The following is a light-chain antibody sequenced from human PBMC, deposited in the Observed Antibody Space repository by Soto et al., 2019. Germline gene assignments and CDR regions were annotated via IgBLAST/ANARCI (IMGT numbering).Light chain of an antibody. V-gene: IGKV3-20*01. Sequence: EIVLTQSQGTRSVSPGDRATLSCRASQSVSSIYLAWYQQKPCQAPGLLIYGASSRATGIPDRFSGSGSGTDFTLTISRLETEDFAVYYCQQYNNWTRTFCQGTKVDI. CDR1: QSVSSIY. CDR3: QQYNNWTRT. CDR2: GAS. J-gene: IGKJ1*01.